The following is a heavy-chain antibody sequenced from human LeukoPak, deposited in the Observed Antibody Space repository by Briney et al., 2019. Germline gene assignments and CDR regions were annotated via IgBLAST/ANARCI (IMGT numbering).Heavy chain of an antibody. CDR2: ISHDGSNK. Sequence: GGGLRPSCAAPGFTLRKYGMAWVRQAPGQGLEWVAVISHDGSNKYYADSLKGQFTISRDNSKNTLYLQMNSLRAEDTAVYYCMGFNWFDPWGQGTLVTVSS. CDR3: MGFNWFDP. V-gene: IGHV3-30*03. J-gene: IGHJ5*02. CDR1: GFTLRKYG.